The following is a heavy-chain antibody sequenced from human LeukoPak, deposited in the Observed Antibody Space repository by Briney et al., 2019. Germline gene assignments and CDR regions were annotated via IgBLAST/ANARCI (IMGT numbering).Heavy chain of an antibody. Sequence: PGGSLRLSCGASGFTFSSYWMSWVRQAPGKGLEWVANIKQDGSEKYYVDSVKGRFTISRGNAKNSLYLQMNSLKAEDTAVYYCARYSGSYEHDYWGQGTLVTVSS. D-gene: IGHD1-26*01. V-gene: IGHV3-7*01. CDR2: IKQDGSEK. CDR1: GFTFSSYW. CDR3: ARYSGSYEHDY. J-gene: IGHJ4*02.